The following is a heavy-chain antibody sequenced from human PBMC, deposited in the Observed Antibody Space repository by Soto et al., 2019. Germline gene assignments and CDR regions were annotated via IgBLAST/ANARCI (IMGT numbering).Heavy chain of an antibody. V-gene: IGHV1-2*04. CDR1: GYTFTGYD. Sequence: ASVKVSCKASGYTFTGYDMHWVRQAPGQGLEWMGWINPNSGGTNYAQKFQGWVTMTRDTSISTAYMELSRLRSDDTAVYYCARAGAQYYYDSSGSFPHWGQGTLVTVSS. CDR2: INPNSGGT. J-gene: IGHJ4*02. CDR3: ARAGAQYYYDSSGSFPH. D-gene: IGHD3-22*01.